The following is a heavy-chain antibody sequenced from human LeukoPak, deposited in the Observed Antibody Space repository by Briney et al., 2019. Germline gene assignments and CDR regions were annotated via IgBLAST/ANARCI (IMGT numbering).Heavy chain of an antibody. CDR3: GSSSTTCCDH. D-gene: IGHD2-2*01. Sequence: GGSLRLSCAASGFTFSSYWMHRVRQAPGKGLVWVSRINTDGSSTNYADSVKGRFTISRDNAENTLYLQMNSLRADDTAVYYCGSSSTTCCDHWGQGALVTVSS. CDR2: INTDGSST. J-gene: IGHJ4*02. V-gene: IGHV3-74*01. CDR1: GFTFSSYW.